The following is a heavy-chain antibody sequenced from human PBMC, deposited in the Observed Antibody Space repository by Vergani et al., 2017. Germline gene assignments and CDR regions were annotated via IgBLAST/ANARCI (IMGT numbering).Heavy chain of an antibody. V-gene: IGHV3-15*01. CDR2: IKSKTDGGTT. Sequence: EVQLVESGGGLVKPGGSLRLSCAASGFTFSNAWMSWVRQAPGKGLEWVGRIKSKTDGGTTDYAAPVKGRFTIAREDSKNTLYLQMNSLKTEDTAVYYCTTAGIRGGLRFLEWLLYFDYWGQGTLVTVSS. J-gene: IGHJ4*02. CDR3: TTAGIRGGLRFLEWLLYFDY. D-gene: IGHD3-3*01. CDR1: GFTFSNAW.